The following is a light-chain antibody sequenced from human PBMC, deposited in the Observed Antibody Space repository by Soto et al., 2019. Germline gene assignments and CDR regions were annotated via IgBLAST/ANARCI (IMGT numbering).Light chain of an antibody. V-gene: IGKV4-1*01. J-gene: IGKJ1*01. CDR1: QSVLYRSNSKNY. CDR3: QQYYSSPQT. Sequence: DIVMTQSPDSLAVSLGERATINCKSSQSVLYRSNSKNYLAWFQQKPGQPPQLLIYWASTRESGVPDRFSGSGSGTDFTLTISSLQAEDVAVYYCQQYYSSPQTFGQGTKVEIK. CDR2: WAS.